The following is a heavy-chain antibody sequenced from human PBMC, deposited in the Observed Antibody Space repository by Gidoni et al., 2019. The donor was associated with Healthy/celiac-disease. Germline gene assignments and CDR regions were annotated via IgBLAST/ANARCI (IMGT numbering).Heavy chain of an antibody. CDR2: ISGSGGST. D-gene: IGHD2-2*01. V-gene: IGHV3-23*01. Sequence: EVQLLESGGGLVQRGGSLRLSCADSGCTLSSYAMSGVRQAPGKGLEWVSAISGSGGSTYYADSVQGRFTISRDNSKNTLYLQMNSLRAEDTAVYYCAKTRGGYCSSTSCSLDYWGQGTLVTVSS. J-gene: IGHJ4*02. CDR1: GCTLSSYA. CDR3: AKTRGGYCSSTSCSLDY.